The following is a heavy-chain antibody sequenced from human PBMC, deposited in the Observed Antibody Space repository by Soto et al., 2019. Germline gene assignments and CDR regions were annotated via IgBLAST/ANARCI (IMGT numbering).Heavy chain of an antibody. CDR1: GYTFTSYG. D-gene: IGHD3-22*01. Sequence: ASVKVSCKASGYTFTSYGISWVRQAPGQGLEWMGWISAYNGNTNYAQKLQGRVTMTPDTSTSTAYMELRSLRSDDTAVYYCARLVGSRSVRGYSGYDPPSAYYYDSSGYYPRADWFDPWGQGTLVTVS. CDR2: ISAYNGNT. CDR3: ARLVGSRSVRGYSGYDPPSAYYYDSSGYYPRADWFDP. V-gene: IGHV1-18*01. J-gene: IGHJ5*02.